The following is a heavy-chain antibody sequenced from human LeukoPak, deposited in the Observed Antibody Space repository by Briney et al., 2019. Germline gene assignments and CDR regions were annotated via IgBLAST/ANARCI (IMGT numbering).Heavy chain of an antibody. V-gene: IGHV1-18*01. CDR2: ISAYNGNT. CDR1: GHTFTSYG. D-gene: IGHD2-2*01. J-gene: IGHJ5*02. CDR3: ARGIVPAATHNWFDP. Sequence: ASVKVSCKASGHTFTSYGISWVRQAPGQGLEWMGWISAYNGNTNYAQKLQGRVTMTTDTSTSTAYMELRSLRSDDTAVYYCARGIVPAATHNWFDPWGQGTLVTVSS.